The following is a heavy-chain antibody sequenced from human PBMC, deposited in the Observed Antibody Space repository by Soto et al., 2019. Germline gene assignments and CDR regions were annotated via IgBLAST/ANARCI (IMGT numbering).Heavy chain of an antibody. CDR3: AKDIDTYYYYYGMDV. CDR1: GFTFDDYT. J-gene: IGHJ6*02. Sequence: HPGGSLRLSCAASGFTFDDYTMHWVRQAPGKGLEWVSLISWDGGSTYYADSVKGRFTISRDNSKNSLYLQMNSLRTEDTALYYCAKDIDTYYYYYGMDVWGQGTTVTVSS. V-gene: IGHV3-43*01. CDR2: ISWDGGST. D-gene: IGHD2-2*02.